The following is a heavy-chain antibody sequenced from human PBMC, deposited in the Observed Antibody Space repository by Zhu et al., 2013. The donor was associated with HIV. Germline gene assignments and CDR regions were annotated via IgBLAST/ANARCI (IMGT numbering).Heavy chain of an antibody. D-gene: IGHD2-8*02. CDR2: ISSSGSTI. J-gene: IGHJ3*02. CDR3: ARAWWPDAFDI. Sequence: VQLLESGGGLVQPGGSLRLSCAASGFTFSSYEMNWVRQAPGKGLEWVSYISSSGSTIYYADSVKGRFTISRDNAKNSLYLQMNSLRAEDTAVYYCARAWWPDAFDIWGQGTMVTVSS. CDR1: GFTFSSYE. V-gene: IGHV3-48*03.